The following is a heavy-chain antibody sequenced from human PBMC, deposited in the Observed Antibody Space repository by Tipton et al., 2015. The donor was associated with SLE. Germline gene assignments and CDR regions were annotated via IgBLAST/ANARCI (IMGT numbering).Heavy chain of an antibody. CDR3: ARAKGVDFWSGYGDYYYYYMDV. J-gene: IGHJ6*03. CDR1: GGSFSGYY. CDR2: INHSGST. Sequence: LRLSCAVYGGSFSGYYWSWIRQPPGKRLEWIGEINHSGSTNYNPSLKSRVTISVDTSKNQFSLKLSSVTAADTAVYYCARAKGVDFWSGYGDYYYYYMDVWGKGTTVTVSS. D-gene: IGHD3-3*01. V-gene: IGHV4-34*01.